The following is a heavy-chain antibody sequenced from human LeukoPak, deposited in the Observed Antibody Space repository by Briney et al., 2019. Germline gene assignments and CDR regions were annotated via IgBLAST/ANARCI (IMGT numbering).Heavy chain of an antibody. CDR1: GFTFSSYS. V-gene: IGHV3-21*01. D-gene: IGHD3/OR15-3a*01. J-gene: IGHJ4*02. Sequence: GGSLRLSCVASGFTFSSYSMDWVRQAPGKGLEWISCISSSSSYIYYADSVKGRFTISRDNAKNSVYLQMNSLRAEDTAVYYCTRAVAAADFSPGYWGQGTLVTVSS. CDR3: TRAVAAADFSPGY. CDR2: ISSSSSYI.